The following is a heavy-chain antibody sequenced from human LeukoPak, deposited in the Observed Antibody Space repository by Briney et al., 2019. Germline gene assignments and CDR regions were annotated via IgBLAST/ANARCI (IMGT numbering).Heavy chain of an antibody. CDR3: APELYDSSNIFDY. Sequence: PGGSLRLSCAASGFTFDDYAMHWVRQAPGKGLEWVSLISGDGGSTYYADSVKGRFTISRDNSKNSLYLQMNSLRTEDTALYYCAPELYDSSNIFDYWGQGTLVTVSS. D-gene: IGHD3-22*01. CDR2: ISGDGGST. J-gene: IGHJ4*02. CDR1: GFTFDDYA. V-gene: IGHV3-43*02.